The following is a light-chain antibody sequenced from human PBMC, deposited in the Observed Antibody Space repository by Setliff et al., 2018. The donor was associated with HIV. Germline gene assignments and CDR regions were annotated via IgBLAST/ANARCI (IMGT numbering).Light chain of an antibody. J-gene: IGLJ1*01. CDR1: NIGSKS. CDR2: YDS. CDR3: QVWDSSSDHYV. Sequence: YELTQPPSVSVAPGRTAKITCGGNNIGSKSVHWYQQKPGQAPVLVIYYDSDRPSGIPERFSGSNSGNTATLTISRVEAGDEADYYCQVWDSSSDHYVFATGTKVTVL. V-gene: IGLV3-21*04.